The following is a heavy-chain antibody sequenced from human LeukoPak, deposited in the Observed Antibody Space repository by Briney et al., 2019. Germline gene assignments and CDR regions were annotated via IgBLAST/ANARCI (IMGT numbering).Heavy chain of an antibody. CDR1: GYSISSGYY. Sequence: SETLSLTCTVSGYSISSGYYWGWIRQPPGKGLEWIGSIYHSGSTYYHPSLKGRVTISVDTSKNQFSLKLSSVTAADTAVYYCARLKCTNGVCYFDYWGQGTLVTVSS. CDR3: ARLKCTNGVCYFDY. V-gene: IGHV4-38-2*02. D-gene: IGHD2-8*01. CDR2: IYHSGST. J-gene: IGHJ4*02.